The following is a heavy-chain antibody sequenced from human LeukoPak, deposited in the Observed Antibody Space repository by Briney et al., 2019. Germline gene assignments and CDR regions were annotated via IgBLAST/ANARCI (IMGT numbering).Heavy chain of an antibody. V-gene: IGHV3-23*01. CDR2: ISRSGDDT. Sequence: TGGSLRLSCAASGLTFSGYAMSWVRQAPGKGLQWVATISRSGDDTYYADSVKGRFTVSRDNSKNTLYVQMNSLRAEDTAIYYCAKAGANWFDPWGQGTLVTVSS. J-gene: IGHJ5*02. D-gene: IGHD3-10*01. CDR3: AKAGANWFDP. CDR1: GLTFSGYA.